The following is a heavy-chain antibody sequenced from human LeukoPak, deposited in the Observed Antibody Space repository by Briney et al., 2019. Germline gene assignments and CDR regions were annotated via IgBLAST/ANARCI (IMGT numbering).Heavy chain of an antibody. J-gene: IGHJ6*03. Sequence: ASVKVSCKASGYTFTGYYMHWVRQAPGQGLEWMGWINPNSGGKNYAQKFQGRVTMTRDTSISTAYMELSRLRSDDTAVYYCARSRIAAAGFDYYYYYMDVWGKGTTVTVSS. D-gene: IGHD6-13*01. CDR1: GYTFTGYY. CDR2: INPNSGGK. CDR3: ARSRIAAAGFDYYYYYMDV. V-gene: IGHV1-2*02.